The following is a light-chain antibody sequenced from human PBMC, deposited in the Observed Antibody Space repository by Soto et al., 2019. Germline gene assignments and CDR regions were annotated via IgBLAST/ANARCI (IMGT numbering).Light chain of an antibody. CDR2: EVS. CDR1: GSDVGGYNY. CDR3: SSYTSRSTLV. V-gene: IGLV2-14*01. Sequence: QSALTQPASVSGSPGQSITISCTGTGSDVGGYNYVSWYQQHPGKAPKLMIYEVSNRPSGVSNRFSGSKSGNTASLTISGLQAEDEADYYCSSYTSRSTLVFGTGTKSPS. J-gene: IGLJ1*01.